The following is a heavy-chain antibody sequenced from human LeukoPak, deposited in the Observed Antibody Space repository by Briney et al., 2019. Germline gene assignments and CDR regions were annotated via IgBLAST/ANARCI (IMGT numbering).Heavy chain of an antibody. J-gene: IGHJ6*03. Sequence: GGSLRLSCAASGFTFSSYAMHWVRQAPGKGLQYVSAITSNGGSTYCANSVKGRFTISRDNSKNTLYLQMGSLRAEDMAVYFCARGRDVVVPAEHAYYSYSMAVWGKGTRVTVPS. D-gene: IGHD2-2*01. CDR3: ARGRDVVVPAEHAYYSYSMAV. CDR1: GFTFSSYA. CDR2: ITSNGGST. V-gene: IGHV3-64*01.